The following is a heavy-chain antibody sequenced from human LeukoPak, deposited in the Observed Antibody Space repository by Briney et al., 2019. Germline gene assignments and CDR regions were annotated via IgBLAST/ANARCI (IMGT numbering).Heavy chain of an antibody. J-gene: IGHJ4*02. D-gene: IGHD5-18*01. CDR2: ISSSGSTI. V-gene: IGHV3-11*01. CDR1: GFTFSDYY. Sequence: GGSLRLSCAASGFTFSDYYMSWIRQAPGKGLEWVSYISSSGSTIYYADSVKDRFTISRDNAKNSLYLQMNSLRAEDTAVHYCARDSGYSYGYYAYWGQGTLVTVSS. CDR3: ARDSGYSYGYYAY.